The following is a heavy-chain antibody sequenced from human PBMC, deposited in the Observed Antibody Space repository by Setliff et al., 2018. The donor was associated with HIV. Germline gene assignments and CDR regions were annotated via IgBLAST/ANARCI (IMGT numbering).Heavy chain of an antibody. D-gene: IGHD6-19*01. CDR2: IYSNGRT. J-gene: IGHJ4*02. V-gene: IGHV4-39*01. CDR3: ARRIAVAKYYFDF. Sequence: PSETLSLTCTVSRDSISSSSDYWGWIRQSSGKGLEWIGTIYSNGRTYYNPSLKSRLTMSLDTSKSQFSLKLRSVTAADTAVYYCARRIAVAKYYFDFWGQGTLVTVS. CDR1: RDSISSSSDY.